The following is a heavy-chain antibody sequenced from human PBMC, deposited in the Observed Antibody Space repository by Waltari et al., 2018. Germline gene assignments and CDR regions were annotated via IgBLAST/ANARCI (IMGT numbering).Heavy chain of an antibody. CDR3: ARVAGYSSSWYDY. CDR2: INPNSGGT. J-gene: IGHJ4*02. D-gene: IGHD6-13*01. Sequence: QVQLLPSGAEVKKPGASVKVSCKASGYTFTGHYMHWVRQAPGQGLEWMGWINPNSGGTNYAQKFQGRVTMTRDTSISTAYMELSRLRSDDTAVYYCARVAGYSSSWYDYWGQGTLVTVSS. CDR1: GYTFTGHY. V-gene: IGHV1-2*02.